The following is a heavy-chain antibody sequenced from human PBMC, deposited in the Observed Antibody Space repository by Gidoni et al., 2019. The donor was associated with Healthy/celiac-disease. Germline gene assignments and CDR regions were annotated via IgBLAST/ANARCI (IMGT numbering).Heavy chain of an antibody. D-gene: IGHD6-19*01. CDR3: AKDLGYSSGWPYFFDY. CDR2: ISYDGNNK. J-gene: IGHJ4*02. CDR1: GFTFSSYG. V-gene: IGHV3-30*18. Sequence: QVQLVESGGGVVQPGRSLRLSCAASGFTFSSYGMHWVRQAPGKGLEWVAVISYDGNNKYYADSVKGRFTISRDNSKNTLYLQMNSLRAEDTAVYYCAKDLGYSSGWPYFFDYWGQGTLVTVSS.